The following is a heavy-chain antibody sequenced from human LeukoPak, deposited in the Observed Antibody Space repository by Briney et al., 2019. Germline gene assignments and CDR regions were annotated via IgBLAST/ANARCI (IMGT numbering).Heavy chain of an antibody. Sequence: GGSLRLSCAASGFMSIAKTIAWFRQAQGKGLEWVSGIYIGGTTYYADSVKGRFTISRDNSNITLSLQMNSLRGEDTAVYYRARGVDAFDMWGQGTMVTVSS. V-gene: IGHV3-66*01. CDR1: GFMSIAKT. D-gene: IGHD3-16*01. CDR2: IYIGGTT. CDR3: ARGVDAFDM. J-gene: IGHJ3*02.